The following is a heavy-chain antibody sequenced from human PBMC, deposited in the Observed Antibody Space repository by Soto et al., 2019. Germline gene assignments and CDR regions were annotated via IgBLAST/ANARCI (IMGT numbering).Heavy chain of an antibody. CDR2: ISSTGRTI. D-gene: IGHD2-15*01. V-gene: IGHV3-11*01. J-gene: IGHJ5*02. CDR1: GFTFSNYY. Sequence: GGSLRLSCGASGFTFSNYYMSWIRQAPGKGLEWVSYISSTGRTIYYADSVKGRFTVSRDNAQNSLSLKLNSLRVEDTAVYYCARELPPDLWGQGTLVTVSS. CDR3: ARELPPDL.